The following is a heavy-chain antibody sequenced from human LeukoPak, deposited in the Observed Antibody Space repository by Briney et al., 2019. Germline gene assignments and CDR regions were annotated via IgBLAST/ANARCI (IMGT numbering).Heavy chain of an antibody. J-gene: IGHJ6*02. D-gene: IGHD2-2*01. CDR2: ISSSGSTI. CDR1: GFTFSSYK. V-gene: IGHV3-48*03. CDR3: ARDMIPAAIYYYYYGMDV. Sequence: GGSLRLSCAASGFTFSSYKMNWVRQAPGKGLEWVSYISSSGSTIYYADSVKGRFTISRDNAKNSLYLQMNSLRAEDTAVYYCARDMIPAAIYYYYYGMDVWGQGTTVTVSS.